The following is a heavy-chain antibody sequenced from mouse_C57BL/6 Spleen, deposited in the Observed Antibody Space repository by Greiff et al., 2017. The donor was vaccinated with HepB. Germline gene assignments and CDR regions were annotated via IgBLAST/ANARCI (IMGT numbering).Heavy chain of an antibody. D-gene: IGHD2-3*01. V-gene: IGHV3-6*01. CDR1: GYSITSGYY. Sequence: VQLKESGPGLVKPSQSLSLSCSVTGYSITSGYYWNWIRQLPGNKLEWMGYISYDGSNNYNPSLKNRISITRDTSKNQFFLKLNSVTTEDTATYYCARDYDLYAMDYWGQGTSVTVSS. CDR3: ARDYDLYAMDY. J-gene: IGHJ4*01. CDR2: ISYDGSN.